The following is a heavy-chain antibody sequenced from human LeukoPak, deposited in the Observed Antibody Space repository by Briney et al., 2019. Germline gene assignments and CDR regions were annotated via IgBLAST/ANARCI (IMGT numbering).Heavy chain of an antibody. J-gene: IGHJ6*03. Sequence: GGSLRLSCAASGFTFSSYSMNWVRQAPGKGLEWVSYISSSSSTIYYADSVKGRFTISRDNAKNSLYLQMNSLRAEDTAVYYCARDQDTAMVKTEYYYYMDVWGKGTTVTVSS. V-gene: IGHV3-48*01. CDR3: ARDQDTAMVKTEYYYYMDV. CDR2: ISSSSSTI. D-gene: IGHD5-18*01. CDR1: GFTFSSYS.